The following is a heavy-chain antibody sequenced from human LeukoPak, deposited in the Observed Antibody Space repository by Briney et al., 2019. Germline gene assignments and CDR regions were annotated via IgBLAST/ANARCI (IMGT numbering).Heavy chain of an antibody. CDR1: GGSISSYY. CDR3: ARDIAAAFDY. J-gene: IGHJ4*02. Sequence: SETLSLTCTVSGGSISSYYWSWIRQPPGKGLEWIGYIYYSGSTNYNPSLKSRVTISVDTSKNQSSLKLSSVTAADTAVYYCARDIAAAFDYWGQGTLVTVSS. D-gene: IGHD6-13*01. V-gene: IGHV4-59*01. CDR2: IYYSGST.